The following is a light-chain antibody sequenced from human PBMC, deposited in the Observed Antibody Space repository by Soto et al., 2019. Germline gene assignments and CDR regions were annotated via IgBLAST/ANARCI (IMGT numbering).Light chain of an antibody. CDR2: ENN. V-gene: IGLV1-51*02. CDR1: SSNIGSNF. CDR3: GTWDSGLSAGV. J-gene: IGLJ2*01. Sequence: QSMLTQPPSVSAAPGQKVAISCSGSSSNIGSNFVSWYQQVPGTAPKLLIYENNKRPSGIPDRFSASKSGTSATLGIAGLQTGDEADYYCGTWDSGLSAGVFGGGTKLTVL.